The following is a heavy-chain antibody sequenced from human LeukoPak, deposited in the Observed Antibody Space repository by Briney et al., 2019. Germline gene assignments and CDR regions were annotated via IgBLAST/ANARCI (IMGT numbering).Heavy chain of an antibody. CDR2: IYSTGST. CDR1: GGSISSYY. CDR3: ARVGASSGWYGTRHFDY. V-gene: IGHV4-4*07. Sequence: SETLSLTCTVSGGSISSYYWSWIRQPAGEGLEWIGHIYSTGSTNYNPSLRSRVTLSVDRSKNQFSLRLNSVTAADTAVYYCARVGASSGWYGTRHFDYWGQGTLVTVSS. J-gene: IGHJ4*02. D-gene: IGHD6-19*01.